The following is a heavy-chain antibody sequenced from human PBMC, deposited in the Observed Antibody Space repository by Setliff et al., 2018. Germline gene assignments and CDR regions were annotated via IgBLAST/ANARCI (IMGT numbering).Heavy chain of an antibody. V-gene: IGHV4-4*02. CDR3: ARLESLGDLSLYGLWFGP. D-gene: IGHD3-16*02. Sequence: SETLSLTCAVSGSSITSSNWWSWVRQPPGKGLEWIGQILHSGSTHYNPSLKSRLTISVDQSKNQFSLKLKSVTAADTAVYYCARLESLGDLSLYGLWFGPWGQGTLVTVSS. J-gene: IGHJ5*02. CDR1: GSSITSSNW. CDR2: ILHSGST.